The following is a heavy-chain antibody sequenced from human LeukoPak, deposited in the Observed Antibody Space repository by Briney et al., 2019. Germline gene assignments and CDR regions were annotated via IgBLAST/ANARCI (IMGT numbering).Heavy chain of an antibody. V-gene: IGHV3-30*04. Sequence: GGSLRHSCAASGFTFSGYAVHWVRQAPGKGLEWVAAFSYGGSKQYYADSVKGRFTISRDNSKDTLYLQMNGLRPEDTALYYCATQIKYFSSPCIPCDHCGQGSRVTVSS. CDR1: GFTFSGYA. CDR2: FSYGGSKQ. J-gene: IGHJ4*02. CDR3: ATQIKYFSSPCIPCDH. D-gene: IGHD6-6*01.